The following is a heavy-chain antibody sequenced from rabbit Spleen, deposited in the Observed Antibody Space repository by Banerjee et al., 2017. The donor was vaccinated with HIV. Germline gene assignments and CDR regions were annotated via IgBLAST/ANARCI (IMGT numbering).Heavy chain of an antibody. D-gene: IGHD1-1*01. J-gene: IGHJ4*01. CDR2: IYTGSGRT. CDR1: GFAFSNNA. Sequence: QSLEESGGDLVKPEGSLTLTCKASGFAFSNNAMCWVRQAPGKGLEWIGCIYTGSGRTYYATWAKGRFTISETSSTTVTLQMTSLTAADTATYFCARRPWTSSVGYSFNLWGPGTLVTVS. V-gene: IGHV1S40*01. CDR3: ARRPWTSSVGYSFNL.